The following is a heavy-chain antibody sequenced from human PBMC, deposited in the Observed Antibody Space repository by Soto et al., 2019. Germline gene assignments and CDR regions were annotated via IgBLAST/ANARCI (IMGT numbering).Heavy chain of an antibody. V-gene: IGHV6-1*01. CDR3: TKESMSGWSYF. J-gene: IGHJ4*02. D-gene: IGHD6-19*01. CDR2: TYLRSQWYS. CDR1: GDSVSSNSAS. Sequence: SQTLSLTCAISGDSVSSNSASWNWIRQSPSRGFEWLGRTYLRSQWYSDYAVSMKSRITIKPDTSKNQFSLQLNSVTPDDTAIYHCTKESMSGWSYFWGQGKLVTVAS.